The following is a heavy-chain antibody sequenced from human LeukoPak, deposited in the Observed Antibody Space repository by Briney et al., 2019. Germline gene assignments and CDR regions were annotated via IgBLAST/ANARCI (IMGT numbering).Heavy chain of an antibody. D-gene: IGHD2-8*01. V-gene: IGHV4-4*02. CDR2: ISLTGLT. CDR3: SRENGAFSPFGY. CDR1: GGSISNTNW. J-gene: IGHJ4*02. Sequence: PSETPSLTCGVSGGSISNTNWWSWVRQPPGQGLEWIGEISLTGLTHYNPSLESRVTVSLDKSKNQLSLNLTSVTAADTAVYYCSRENGAFSPFGYWGQGILVTVLS.